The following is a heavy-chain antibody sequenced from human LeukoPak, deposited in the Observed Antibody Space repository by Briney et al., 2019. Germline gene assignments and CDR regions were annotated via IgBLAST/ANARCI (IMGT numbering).Heavy chain of an antibody. CDR2: ISSSSSYI. D-gene: IGHD3-10*01. CDR1: GFTFSSYW. Sequence: NPGGSLRLSCAASGFTFSSYWMSWVRQAPGKGLEWVSSISSSSSYIYYADSVKGRFTISRDNAKNSLYLQMNSLRAEDTAVYYCAREPRRITMVRGRRQGMDVWGQGTTVTVSS. CDR3: AREPRRITMVRGRRQGMDV. J-gene: IGHJ6*02. V-gene: IGHV3-21*01.